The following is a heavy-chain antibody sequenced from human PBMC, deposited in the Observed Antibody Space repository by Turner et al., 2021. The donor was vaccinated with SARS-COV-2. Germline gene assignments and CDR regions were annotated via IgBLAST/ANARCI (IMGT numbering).Heavy chain of an antibody. CDR3: ARDLGPYGMDV. V-gene: IGHV3-53*05. CDR1: GFTVSSNY. CDR2: IYSGGST. J-gene: IGHJ6*02. Sequence: EVQLVETGGGLIQPGGSLRLSCAASGFTVSSNYMSWVRQAPGKGLEWVSVIYSGGSTFYADSVKGRFTISRHKSKNTLYLQLNSLRAEDTAVYYCARDLGPYGMDVWGQGTTVTVSS.